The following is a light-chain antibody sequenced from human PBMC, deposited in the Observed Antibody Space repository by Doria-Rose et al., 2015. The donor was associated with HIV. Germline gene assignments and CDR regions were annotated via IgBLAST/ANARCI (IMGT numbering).Light chain of an antibody. CDR3: QQYYDTPS. CDR1: QSLLYTSKNY. J-gene: IGKJ3*01. CDR2: WAS. Sequence: DIRVTQSPESLGMSLGERATLNCKFNQSLLYTSKNYLAWYQQKPGQPPKLLTYWASTRQSGVPARFSVNGSGTDFTLTISSLEAEDVAVYYCQQYYDTPSFGPGTTVDIK. V-gene: IGKV4-1*01.